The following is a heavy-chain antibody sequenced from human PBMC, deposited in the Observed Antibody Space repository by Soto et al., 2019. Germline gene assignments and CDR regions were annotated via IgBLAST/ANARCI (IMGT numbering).Heavy chain of an antibody. D-gene: IGHD6-19*01. CDR3: ATAVALGDAFDI. V-gene: IGHV3-30*03. CDR2: ISYDGSNK. CDR1: AFTFSSYG. J-gene: IGHJ3*02. Sequence: GGSLXLSCAASAFTFSSYGMHWVRQAPGKGLEWVAVISYDGSNKYYADSVKGRFTISRDNSKNTLYLQMNSLRAEDTSVYYCATAVALGDAFDIWGQGTMVTVS.